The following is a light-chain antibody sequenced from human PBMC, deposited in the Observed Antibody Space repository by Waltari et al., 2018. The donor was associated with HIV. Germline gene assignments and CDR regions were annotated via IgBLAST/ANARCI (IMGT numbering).Light chain of an antibody. CDR1: SGDVGGYNY. J-gene: IGLJ2*01. Sequence: QSALTQPASVSGSPGQSITISCTGTSGDVGGYNYVSWYQQHPGKAPKVMIYGVTNRPSGVSDRFSGFKSGNTASLTISGLQAEDEADYYCSSFTGSRIHVIFGGGTKLTVL. CDR3: SSFTGSRIHVI. V-gene: IGLV2-14*03. CDR2: GVT.